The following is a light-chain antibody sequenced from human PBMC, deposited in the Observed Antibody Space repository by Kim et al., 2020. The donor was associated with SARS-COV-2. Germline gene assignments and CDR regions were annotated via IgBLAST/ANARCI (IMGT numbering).Light chain of an antibody. CDR2: AAS. J-gene: IGKJ4*01. CDR3: QQLNSYPRLT. Sequence: DIQFTQSPSFLSASVGDRVTITCRASQGISSYLAWYQQKPGKAPKLLIYAASTLQSGVPSRFSGSGSGTEFTLTISSLQPEDFATYYCQQLNSYPRLTFGGGTKLEI. V-gene: IGKV1-9*01. CDR1: QGISSY.